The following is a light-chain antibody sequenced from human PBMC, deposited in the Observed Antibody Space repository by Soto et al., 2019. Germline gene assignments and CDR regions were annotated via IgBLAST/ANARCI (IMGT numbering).Light chain of an antibody. CDR1: QSVSSY. Sequence: EIVLTQSPATLSLSPGERATLSCRASQSVSSYLAWYQQKPGQAPRLLIYDASNRATGIPARFSGSGSGTDFTLTISSLEPEDFAVSYCQQRSNWPRYTFGQGTKLDIK. J-gene: IGKJ2*01. CDR3: QQRSNWPRYT. CDR2: DAS. V-gene: IGKV3-11*01.